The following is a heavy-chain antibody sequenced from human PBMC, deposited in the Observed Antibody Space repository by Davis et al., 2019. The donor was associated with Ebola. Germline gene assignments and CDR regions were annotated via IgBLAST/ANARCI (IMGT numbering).Heavy chain of an antibody. CDR3: ARERFWSYGMDV. J-gene: IGHJ6*02. Sequence: PGGSLRLSCAASGFTFSSYWMSWVRQAPGKGLEWVANIKQDGSEKYYVDSVKGRFTISRDDAKNSLYLQMNSLRDDDTAMYYCARERFWSYGMDVWGQGTTVTVSS. D-gene: IGHD2-8*02. CDR2: IKQDGSEK. CDR1: GFTFSSYW. V-gene: IGHV3-7*01.